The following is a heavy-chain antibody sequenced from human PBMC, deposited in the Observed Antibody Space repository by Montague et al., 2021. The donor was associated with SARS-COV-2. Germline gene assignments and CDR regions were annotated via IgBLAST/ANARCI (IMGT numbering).Heavy chain of an antibody. D-gene: IGHD3-9*01. CDR2: IYYSGST. Sequence: SETLSLTCAVYGGSFSGYYWSWIRLPPGKGLEWIGSIYYSGSTYYNPSLKSRVTISVDTSKNQFSLKLSSVTAADTAVYYCATYYDILTGYYIDAFDIWGQGTMVTVSS. V-gene: IGHV4-34*01. CDR1: GGSFSGYY. CDR3: ATYYDILTGYYIDAFDI. J-gene: IGHJ3*02.